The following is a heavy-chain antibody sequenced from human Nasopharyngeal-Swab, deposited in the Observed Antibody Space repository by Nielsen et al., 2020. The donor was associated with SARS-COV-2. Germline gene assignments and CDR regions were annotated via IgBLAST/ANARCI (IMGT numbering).Heavy chain of an antibody. V-gene: IGHV3-74*01. Sequence: GESLKISCAGSGFIFSNYWMYWVRQAPGKGLLWVSRIDTDGTITDYADSVKGRFTISRDNAKNTLYLQMNSLRAEDTAVYYCARDVGGRDNYWGQGALVTVSS. CDR3: ARDVGGRDNY. CDR1: GFIFSNYW. J-gene: IGHJ4*02. CDR2: IDTDGTIT. D-gene: IGHD2-15*01.